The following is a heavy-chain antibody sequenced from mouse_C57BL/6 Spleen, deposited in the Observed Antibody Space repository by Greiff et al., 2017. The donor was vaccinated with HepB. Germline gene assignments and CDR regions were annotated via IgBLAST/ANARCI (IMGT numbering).Heavy chain of an antibody. CDR3: ARSIYYGNYEGGAMDY. V-gene: IGHV1-72*01. J-gene: IGHJ4*01. Sequence: QVQLQQPGAELVKPGASVKLSCKASGYTFTSYWMHWVKQRPGRGLEWIGRIDPNSGGTKYNEKFKSKATLTVDKPSSTAYMQLSSLTSEDSAVYYWARSIYYGNYEGGAMDYWGQGTSVTVSS. D-gene: IGHD2-1*01. CDR2: IDPNSGGT. CDR1: GYTFTSYW.